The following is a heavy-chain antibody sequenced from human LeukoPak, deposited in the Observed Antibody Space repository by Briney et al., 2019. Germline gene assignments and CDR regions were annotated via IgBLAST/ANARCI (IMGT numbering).Heavy chain of an antibody. Sequence: GESLKISCRVSGYAFASYWIGWVRQVPGKGLEWMGIIYPADSETKSSPSFQGQVTFSADKSINTAYLQRSSLKASDTAMYYCARQLDRRWRDAFDIWGQGTMVTVSS. CDR2: IYPADSET. CDR3: ARQLDRRWRDAFDI. V-gene: IGHV5-51*01. J-gene: IGHJ3*02. D-gene: IGHD4-23*01. CDR1: GYAFASYW.